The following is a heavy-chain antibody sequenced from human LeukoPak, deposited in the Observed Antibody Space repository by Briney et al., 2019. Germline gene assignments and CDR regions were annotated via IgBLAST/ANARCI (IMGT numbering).Heavy chain of an antibody. Sequence: ASVTVSCKASGYTFTSYGIIWVRQAPGQGLEWMGWINDYNGNTNYTQKLQGRVTMTTDTSTSTAYMELRSLRSDDTAVYYCARPDYGGNRGSFDIWGQGTMVTVSS. J-gene: IGHJ3*02. CDR3: ARPDYGGNRGSFDI. V-gene: IGHV1-18*01. D-gene: IGHD4-23*01. CDR2: INDYNGNT. CDR1: GYTFTSYG.